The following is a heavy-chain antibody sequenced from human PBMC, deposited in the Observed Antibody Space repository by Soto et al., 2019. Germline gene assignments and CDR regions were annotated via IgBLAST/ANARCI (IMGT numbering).Heavy chain of an antibody. D-gene: IGHD6-13*01. CDR2: ISYDGSNK. Sequence: GGSLRLSCAASGFTFSSYGMHWVRQAPGKGLEWVAVISYDGSNKYYADSVKGRFTISRDNSKNTLYLQMNSLRAEDTAVYYCAKDLLAAAGPYYYYYYGMDVWGQGTTVTVSS. V-gene: IGHV3-30*18. J-gene: IGHJ6*02. CDR3: AKDLLAAAGPYYYYYYGMDV. CDR1: GFTFSSYG.